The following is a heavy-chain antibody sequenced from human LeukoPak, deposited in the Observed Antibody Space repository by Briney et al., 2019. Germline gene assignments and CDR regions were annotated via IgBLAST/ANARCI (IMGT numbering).Heavy chain of an antibody. V-gene: IGHV3-9*01. CDR1: GFTFDDCA. J-gene: IGHJ4*02. CDR2: ISWSSGSI. D-gene: IGHD3-10*01. Sequence: PGGSLRLSCAASGFTFDDCAMHWVRQAPGKGLEWVSGISWSSGSIGYADSVKGRFTISRDNAKNSLYLQMNSLRAEDTALYYCAKDRGFTMVRGVTFDYWGQGTLVTVSS. CDR3: AKDRGFTMVRGVTFDY.